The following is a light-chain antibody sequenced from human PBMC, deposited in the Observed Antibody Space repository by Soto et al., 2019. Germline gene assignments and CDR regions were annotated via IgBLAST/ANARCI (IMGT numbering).Light chain of an antibody. CDR2: DAS. J-gene: IGKJ5*01. V-gene: IGKV3D-20*01. Sequence: VMTQSPAXLSVSPGERATLSCRASQSVSSSYLAWYQQKPGLAPRLLIYDASSRATGIPDRFSGSGSGTDFTLTISRLEPEDFAVYYCQQYGSSQSITFGQGTRLEI. CDR1: QSVSSSY. CDR3: QQYGSSQSIT.